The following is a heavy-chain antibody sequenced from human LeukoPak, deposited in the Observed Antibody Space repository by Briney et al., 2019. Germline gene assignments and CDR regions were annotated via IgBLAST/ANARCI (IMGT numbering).Heavy chain of an antibody. D-gene: IGHD2-21*01. CDR2: IYYSGST. Sequence: SETLSLTCTVSGGSISSYYWSWIRQPPGKGLEWIGYIYYSGSTNYNPPLKSRVTISVDTSKNQFSLKLSSVTAADTAVYYCARLGLWWSGGGRFDPWGQGTLVTVSS. CDR3: ARLGLWWSGGGRFDP. CDR1: GGSISSYY. V-gene: IGHV4-59*01. J-gene: IGHJ5*02.